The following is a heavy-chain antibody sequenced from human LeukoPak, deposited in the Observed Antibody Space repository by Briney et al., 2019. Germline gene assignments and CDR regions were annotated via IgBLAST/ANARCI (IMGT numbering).Heavy chain of an antibody. CDR2: LTGSGLST. CDR3: AKDLLGATGFFDY. Sequence: GGSLGLSCAASEFAFSTYAMSWVRQAPGKGLEWVSGLTGSGLSTYYADSVKGRFTISRDNSKNILYLQMNSLRADDTAVYFCAKDLLGATGFFDYWGQGTLVTVSS. V-gene: IGHV3-23*01. CDR1: EFAFSTYA. J-gene: IGHJ4*02. D-gene: IGHD1-26*01.